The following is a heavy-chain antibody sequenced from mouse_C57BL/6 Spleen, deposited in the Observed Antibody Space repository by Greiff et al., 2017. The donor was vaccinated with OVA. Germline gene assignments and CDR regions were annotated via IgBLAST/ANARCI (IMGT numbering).Heavy chain of an antibody. V-gene: IGHV3-6*01. D-gene: IGHD3-2*02. J-gene: IGHJ4*01. Sequence: EVKLMESGPGLVKPSQSLSLTCSVTGYSITSGYYWNWIRQFPGNKLEWMGYISYDGSNNYNPSLKNRISITRDTSKNQFFLKLNSVTTEDTATYYCARDRSSGYGDAMDYWGQGTSVTVSS. CDR2: ISYDGSN. CDR3: ARDRSSGYGDAMDY. CDR1: GYSITSGYY.